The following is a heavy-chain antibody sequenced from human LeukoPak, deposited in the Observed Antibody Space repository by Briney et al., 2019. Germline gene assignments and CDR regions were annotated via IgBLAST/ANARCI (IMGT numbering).Heavy chain of an antibody. CDR1: GFTFSRHA. D-gene: IGHD1-14*01. CDR2: ISDSGYTT. J-gene: IGHJ4*01. CDR3: AKGRGNPYYFDY. V-gene: IGHV3-23*01. Sequence: GGSMRLSCAASGFTFSRHAMYWVRQAPGKGLEWVSGISDSGYTTYHIDSVKGRFGISRDNSRNTLYLQMDSLRADDTAVYYCAKGRGNPYYFDYWGQGLLVTVSS.